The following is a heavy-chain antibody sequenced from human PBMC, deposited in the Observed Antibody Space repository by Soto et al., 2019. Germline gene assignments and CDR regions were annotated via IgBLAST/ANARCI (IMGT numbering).Heavy chain of an antibody. J-gene: IGHJ4*02. CDR3: SRERGGYGLFDS. CDR2: LYPSVLP. D-gene: IGHD5-18*01. CDR1: GSTISNAAYS. Sequence: TLTLPCTFDGSTISNAAYSRSCIRQPPAKGLEWIGYLYPSVLPFYNPSPSSRVTISINRSNDQLCLNLNCVTAAHTAVYYCSRERGGYGLFDSWGQGTLGTVSS. V-gene: IGHV4-30-2*01.